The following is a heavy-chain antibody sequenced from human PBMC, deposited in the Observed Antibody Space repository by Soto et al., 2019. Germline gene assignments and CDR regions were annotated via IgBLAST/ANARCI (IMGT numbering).Heavy chain of an antibody. CDR1: GFTFRDYY. J-gene: IGHJ4*02. CDR2: IVIGSDYT. D-gene: IGHD6-13*01. Sequence: QVQLVESGGGLVKPGGSLRLSCAASGFTFRDYYMSWIRQAPGKGLEWVSYIVIGSDYTNYAESVKGRFTISRDNAKNSLYLEMNSLRAEDTAIYYCARLRASSWYMGGYLDYWGLGTPVTVSS. V-gene: IGHV3-11*06. CDR3: ARLRASSWYMGGYLDY.